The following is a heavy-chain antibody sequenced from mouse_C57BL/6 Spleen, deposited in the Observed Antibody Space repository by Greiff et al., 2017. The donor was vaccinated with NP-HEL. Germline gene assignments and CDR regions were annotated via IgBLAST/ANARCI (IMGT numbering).Heavy chain of an antibody. CDR2: ISYDGSN. Sequence: EVKLQESGPGLVKPSQSLSLTCSVTGYSITSGYYWNWIRQFPGNKLEWMGYISYDGSNNYNPSLKKRISITRDTAKNPFFLKLNSVTTEDTATYYCARGHYYGSSPAWFAYWGQGTLVTVAA. V-gene: IGHV3-6*01. CDR3: ARGHYYGSSPAWFAY. D-gene: IGHD1-1*01. CDR1: GYSITSGYY. J-gene: IGHJ3*01.